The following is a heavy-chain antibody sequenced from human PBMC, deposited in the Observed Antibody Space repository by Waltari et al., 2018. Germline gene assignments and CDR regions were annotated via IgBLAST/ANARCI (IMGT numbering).Heavy chain of an antibody. J-gene: IGHJ4*02. V-gene: IGHV3-30*03. CDR2: ISSHGSNR. Sequence: QVQLVESGGGVVQPGRSLRLSCAASGISFTNYAMHWVRQAPGKGREWVAIISSHGSNRYYADSVKGRFTISRDSSKNTLFLQMNSLRGEDTAVYYCARGGIAAAADFDYWGQGTLVTVSS. CDR3: ARGGIAAAADFDY. D-gene: IGHD6-13*01. CDR1: GISFTNYA.